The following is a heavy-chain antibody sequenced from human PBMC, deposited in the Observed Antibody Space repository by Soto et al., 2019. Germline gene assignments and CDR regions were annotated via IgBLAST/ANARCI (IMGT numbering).Heavy chain of an antibody. Sequence: SGPTLVNPXQTLTLTCVFSGFSLSARGEAVGWIRQPPGKALEWLGVIYWNDDKRHSPSLKNRLTITKDTSRNQVVLTMTNMDPFDTATYFCAHRGWNYVFDYWGQGTPVTVSS. J-gene: IGHJ4*02. D-gene: IGHD1-7*01. V-gene: IGHV2-5*01. CDR2: IYWNDDK. CDR3: AHRGWNYVFDY. CDR1: GFSLSARGEA.